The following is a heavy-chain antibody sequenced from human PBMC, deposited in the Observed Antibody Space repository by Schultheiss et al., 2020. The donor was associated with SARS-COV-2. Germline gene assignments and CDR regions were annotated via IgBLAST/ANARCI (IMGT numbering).Heavy chain of an antibody. Sequence: GSLRLSCTVSGDSISSTTFYWGWIRQPPGKGLEWIGSIYFSGSTSYNPSLQSRVTISVDTSKNQFSLRLDSVTAADTAVYLCARYKGELLWFGESPNYHYYGMDVWGQGTTVTVSS. J-gene: IGHJ6*02. CDR1: GDSISSTTFY. CDR3: ARYKGELLWFGESPNYHYYGMDV. V-gene: IGHV4-39*01. CDR2: IYFSGST. D-gene: IGHD3-10*01.